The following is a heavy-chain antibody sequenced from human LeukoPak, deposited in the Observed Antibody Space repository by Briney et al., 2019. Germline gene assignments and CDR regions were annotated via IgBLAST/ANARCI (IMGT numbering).Heavy chain of an antibody. D-gene: IGHD1-26*01. V-gene: IGHV1-69*02. J-gene: IGHJ6*03. CDR3: ARGIVGATAFYYYYMDV. CDR2: IIPILGIA. Sequence: SVKVSCKASGGTFSSYTISWVRQAPGQGLEWMGRIIPILGIANYAQKFQGRVTITADKSTSTAYMELSSLRSEDTAVYYCARGIVGATAFYYYYMDVWGKGTTVTVSS. CDR1: GGTFSSYT.